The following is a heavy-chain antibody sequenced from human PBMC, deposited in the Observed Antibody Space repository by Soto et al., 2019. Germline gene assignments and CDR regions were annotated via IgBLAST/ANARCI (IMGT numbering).Heavy chain of an antibody. Sequence: SETLSLTCAVSGGSISSSNWWSWVRQPPGKGLEWIWEIYHSGSTNYNPSLKSRVTISVDKSKNQFYVRLSSVTAADTAVYYCARLPPTRCMDVWGQGTTVTVSS. CDR3: ARLPPTRCMDV. J-gene: IGHJ6*02. V-gene: IGHV4-4*02. CDR1: GGSISSSNW. CDR2: IYHSGST.